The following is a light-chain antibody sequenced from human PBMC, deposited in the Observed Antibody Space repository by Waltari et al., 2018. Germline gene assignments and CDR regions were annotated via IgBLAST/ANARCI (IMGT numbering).Light chain of an antibody. CDR2: VVS. CDR3: QQGDGFHPIT. J-gene: IGKJ5*01. CDR1: QDISSW. Sequence: DIQMTQSPSTLSASVGDRVTITCRASQDISSWLAWYQQNPGQAPRLLIYVVSILHSGVPSRFSGSGSGTDFTLTITSLQPEDFAIYYCQQGDGFHPITFGQGTRLE. V-gene: IGKV1-12*01.